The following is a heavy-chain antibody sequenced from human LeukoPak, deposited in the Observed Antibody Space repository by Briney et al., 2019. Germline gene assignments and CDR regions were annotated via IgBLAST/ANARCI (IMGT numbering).Heavy chain of an antibody. D-gene: IGHD3-10*01. CDR1: GFTFSSYS. CDR2: INWNGGST. CDR3: ARGSAGVLLWFGAFDI. Sequence: GGSLRLSCAASGFTFSSYSMNWVRQAPGKGLEWVSGINWNGGSTGYADSVKGRFTISRDNAKNSLYLQMNSLRAEDTALYYCARGSAGVLLWFGAFDIWGQGTMVTVSS. V-gene: IGHV3-20*04. J-gene: IGHJ3*02.